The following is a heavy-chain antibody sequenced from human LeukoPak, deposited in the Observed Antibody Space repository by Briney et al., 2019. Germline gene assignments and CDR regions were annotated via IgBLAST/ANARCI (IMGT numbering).Heavy chain of an antibody. V-gene: IGHV3-48*03. J-gene: IGHJ4*02. CDR3: ARPLDYGDYIPLKY. CDR1: GFSFSTYE. Sequence: GGSLRLSCAASGFSFSTYEMNWVRQAPGKGLEWVSYISSSGTSIYYADSVKGRFTISRDNAKKSLYLQMNSLRADDTAVYYCARPLDYGDYIPLKYWGQGTLVTVSS. CDR2: ISSSGTSI. D-gene: IGHD4-17*01.